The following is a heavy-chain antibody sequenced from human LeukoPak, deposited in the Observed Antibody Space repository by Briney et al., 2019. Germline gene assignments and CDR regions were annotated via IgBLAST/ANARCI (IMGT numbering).Heavy chain of an antibody. CDR3: ARVYDVLSGYNN. CDR1: GYTFTGYY. J-gene: IGHJ4*02. CDR2: INPNSGGT. V-gene: IGHV1-2*02. Sequence: ASVKVSCKASGYTFTGYYMHWVRLAPGQGLEWMGWINPNSGGTNYAQKFQGRVTMTRDTSISTAYMELSRLKSDDTAVYYCARVYDVLSGYNNWGQGTLVTVSS. D-gene: IGHD3-3*01.